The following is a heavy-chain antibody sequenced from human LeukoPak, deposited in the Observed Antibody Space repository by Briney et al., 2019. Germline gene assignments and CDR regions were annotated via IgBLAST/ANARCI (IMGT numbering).Heavy chain of an antibody. CDR2: ISSSGSTI. Sequence: PGGSLRLSCAASGFTFSDYYMSWIRQAPGKGLEWVSYISSSGSTIYYADSVKGRFTISRDNAKNSLYLQMNSLRAEDTAVYYCARASNFEVTSYFHYWGQGTLVTVSS. D-gene: IGHD3-9*01. J-gene: IGHJ4*02. V-gene: IGHV3-11*04. CDR3: ARASNFEVTSYFHY. CDR1: GFTFSDYY.